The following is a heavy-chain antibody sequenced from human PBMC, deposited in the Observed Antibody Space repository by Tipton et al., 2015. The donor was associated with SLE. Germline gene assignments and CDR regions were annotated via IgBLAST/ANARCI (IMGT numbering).Heavy chain of an antibody. CDR3: ARYGGSGTFYFDY. CDR2: IYNSGTA. V-gene: IGHV4-31*03. CDR1: GTSITSGAYS. J-gene: IGHJ4*02. D-gene: IGHD3-10*01. Sequence: TLSLTCSASGTSITSGAYSWNWIRQYPGEGLEWIGYIYNSGTAYSNPSLRSRTTISIDTSKNQFSLNLSSVTGADTAIYYCARYGGSGTFYFDYLGQGTLVTVSS.